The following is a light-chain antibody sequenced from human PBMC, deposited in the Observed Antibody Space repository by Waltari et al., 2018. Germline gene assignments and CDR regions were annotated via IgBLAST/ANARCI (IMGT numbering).Light chain of an antibody. CDR2: GAF. CDR1: QSVSSN. Sequence: ELVLTQSPATLSVSPGESATLSCRASQSVSSNLAWYQQKPGQAPRLLVYGAFTRATGIPARFSGSGSGTDFTLTISSLQSEDFGVYYCQQYNDWQWTFGLGTKVEVK. CDR3: QQYNDWQWT. J-gene: IGKJ1*01. V-gene: IGKV3-15*01.